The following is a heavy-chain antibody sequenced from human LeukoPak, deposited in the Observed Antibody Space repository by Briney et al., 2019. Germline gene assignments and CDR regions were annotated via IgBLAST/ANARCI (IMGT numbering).Heavy chain of an antibody. CDR2: ISWNSGSI. D-gene: IGHD3-22*01. J-gene: IGHJ4*02. Sequence: GGSLRLSCAASGFTFDDYAMHWVRQAPGKGLEWVSGISWNSGSIGYADSVKGRFTISRDNAKNSLYLQMNSLRAEDTAWYYCAKGVYYDSSGSDYWGQGTLVTVSS. CDR1: GFTFDDYA. CDR3: AKGVYYDSSGSDY. V-gene: IGHV3-9*01.